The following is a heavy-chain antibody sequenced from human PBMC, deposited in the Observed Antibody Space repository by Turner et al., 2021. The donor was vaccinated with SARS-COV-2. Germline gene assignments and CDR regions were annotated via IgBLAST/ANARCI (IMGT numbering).Heavy chain of an antibody. J-gene: IGHJ4*02. CDR3: ACGYYSRGDY. Sequence: QLQLQESGPGLVKPSETLSLTCTVSGGSISSTSYYWGWIRQPPGKGLEWSGSIYYSGSTHYNPSLKSRVTISADTTKNQFSLKLSSVTAADTAVYYCACGYYSRGDYWGQGTLVTVSS. V-gene: IGHV4-39*01. CDR1: GGSISSTSYY. D-gene: IGHD3-3*01. CDR2: IYYSGST.